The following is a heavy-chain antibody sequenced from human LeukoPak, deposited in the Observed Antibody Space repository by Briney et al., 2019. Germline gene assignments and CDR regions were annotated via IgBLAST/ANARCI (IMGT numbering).Heavy chain of an antibody. V-gene: IGHV3-21*04. D-gene: IGHD7-27*01. Sequence: PGGSLRLSCAASGFTFSSYSMNWVRQAPGTGLEWVSSITSNTNYIYYADSVKGRFTISRDNSKNTVYLQMNSLRAEDTALYYCVRGAWDFQHWGQGTQVTVSS. CDR2: ITSNTNYI. CDR3: VRGAWDFQH. CDR1: GFTFSSYS. J-gene: IGHJ1*01.